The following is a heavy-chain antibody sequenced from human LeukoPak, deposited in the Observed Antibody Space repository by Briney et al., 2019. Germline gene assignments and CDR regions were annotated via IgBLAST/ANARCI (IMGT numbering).Heavy chain of an antibody. V-gene: IGHV3-48*03. J-gene: IGHJ4*02. CDR3: ARAGDYGDYVFDY. CDR2: ISSSGSTI. Sequence: GGSLRLSCAASGFNFSSYEMNWVRQAPGKGLEWVSYISSSGSTIYYADSVKGRFTISRDNAKNSLYLQMNSLRAEDTAVYYCARAGDYGDYVFDYWGQGTLVTVSS. CDR1: GFNFSSYE. D-gene: IGHD4-17*01.